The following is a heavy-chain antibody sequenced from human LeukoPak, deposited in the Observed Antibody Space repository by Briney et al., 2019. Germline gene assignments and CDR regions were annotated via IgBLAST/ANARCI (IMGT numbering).Heavy chain of an antibody. V-gene: IGHV3-53*01. D-gene: IGHD3/OR15-3a*01. CDR2: IYSGGST. Sequence: GGSPRLSCAASGFTVSSNYMSWVRQAPGKGLEWVSVIYSGGSTYYADSVKGRFTISRDNSKNTLYLQMNSLRAEDTAVYYCARTGLDGSLSFDYWGQGTLVTVSS. CDR3: ARTGLDGSLSFDY. J-gene: IGHJ4*02. CDR1: GFTVSSNY.